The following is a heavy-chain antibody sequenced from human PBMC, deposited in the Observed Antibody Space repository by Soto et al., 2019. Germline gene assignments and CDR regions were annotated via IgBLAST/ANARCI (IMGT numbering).Heavy chain of an antibody. CDR2: IKQDGSEK. V-gene: IGHV3-7*01. CDR1: GFTFSSYW. J-gene: IGHJ6*02. D-gene: IGHD2-2*02. CDR3: ARDCSSTSCYSLYYYYYGMDV. Sequence: EVQLVESGGGLVQPGGSLRLSCAASGFTFSSYWMSWVRQAPGKGLEWVANIKQDGSEKYYVDSVKGRFTISRDNAKNSLYLQMNSLSVEDTAVYYCARDCSSTSCYSLYYYYYGMDVWGQGTTVTVSS.